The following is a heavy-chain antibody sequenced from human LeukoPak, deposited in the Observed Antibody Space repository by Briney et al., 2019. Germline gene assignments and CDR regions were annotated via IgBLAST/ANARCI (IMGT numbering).Heavy chain of an antibody. J-gene: IGHJ4*02. V-gene: IGHV3-23*01. Sequence: GGSLRLSCAASGFTFSYYGLSWVRQAPGKGLEWVSGIGHNGDITYSDSVKGRFTISRDNSKNTLFLQMNSLRADDTAVYFCAKQAGWGAYFSFLPFDFWGRGTLVTVSS. CDR1: GFTFSYYG. CDR3: AKQAGWGAYFSFLPFDF. CDR2: IGHNGDIT. D-gene: IGHD3-3*01.